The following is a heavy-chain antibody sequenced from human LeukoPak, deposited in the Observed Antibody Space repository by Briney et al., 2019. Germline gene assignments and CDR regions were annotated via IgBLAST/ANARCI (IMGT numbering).Heavy chain of an antibody. Sequence: SETLSLTCTVSGGSISSYYWSWIRQPPGKGLEWIGSIYYSGSTYYNPSLKSRVTISVDTSKNQFSLKLSSVTAADTAVYYCARDRVDIVATRAFDYWGQGTLVTVSS. V-gene: IGHV4-59*12. CDR2: IYYSGST. J-gene: IGHJ4*02. CDR1: GGSISSYY. D-gene: IGHD5-12*01. CDR3: ARDRVDIVATRAFDY.